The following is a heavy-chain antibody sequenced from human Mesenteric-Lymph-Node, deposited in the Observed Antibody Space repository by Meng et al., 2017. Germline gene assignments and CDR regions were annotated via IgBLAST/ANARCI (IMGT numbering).Heavy chain of an antibody. Sequence: QVQVQQWGAGLLKPSETLSLTCAVSGGSVSRSDWWSWVRQPPGKGLEWIGYMDYRGSTFYNPSLKSRVTISVDTSKNQFSLKLSSVTAADTAVYFCARGELLWDYWGQGTLVTVSS. J-gene: IGHJ4*02. CDR1: GGSVSRSDW. CDR2: MDYRGST. V-gene: IGHV4-30-4*01. CDR3: ARGELLWDY. D-gene: IGHD2-2*01.